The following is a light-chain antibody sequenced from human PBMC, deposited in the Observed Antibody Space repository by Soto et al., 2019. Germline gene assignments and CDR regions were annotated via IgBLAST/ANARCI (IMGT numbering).Light chain of an antibody. V-gene: IGLV1-44*01. CDR1: SSNIGSNT. J-gene: IGLJ3*02. CDR3: AAWDDSLNGRV. CDR2: SNN. Sequence: QSVLTQPPSVSGTRGQRVTISCSGSSSNIGSNTANWYQHLPGTAPKALIYSNNRRPSGVPDRFSGSKSGTSASLAISGLQSEDEADYYCAAWDDSLNGRVFGGGTKLTVL.